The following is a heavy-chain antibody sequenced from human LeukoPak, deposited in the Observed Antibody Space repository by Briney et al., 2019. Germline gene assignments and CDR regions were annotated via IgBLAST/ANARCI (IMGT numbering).Heavy chain of an antibody. D-gene: IGHD6-19*01. CDR2: ISTYNGYA. J-gene: IGHJ6*04. CDR1: VYTFTSYG. Sequence: ASEKVSRKASVYTFTSYGISWVRQAPGQGLEWMGWISTYNGYANYAQKLQGRVTMTTETSTSTGYMELRSLRSDDTAVYYCARNSSDWYGYMDVWGKGTTVTVSS. CDR3: ARNSSDWYGYMDV. V-gene: IGHV1-18*01.